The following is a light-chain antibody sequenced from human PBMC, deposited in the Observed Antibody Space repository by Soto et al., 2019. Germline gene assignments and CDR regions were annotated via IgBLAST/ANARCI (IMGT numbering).Light chain of an antibody. CDR1: QSVSSTY. V-gene: IGKV3-20*01. CDR2: GAS. CDR3: QHNGRSFWT. Sequence: EVVLTQSPGTLSLSPGERATLSCRASQSVSSTYLAWYQQKPGQAPRLLIYGASSRATGIPDRFSGSGSGTDFTLTISRLEPEDYAVYHCQHNGRSFWTFGQGTKVEVK. J-gene: IGKJ1*01.